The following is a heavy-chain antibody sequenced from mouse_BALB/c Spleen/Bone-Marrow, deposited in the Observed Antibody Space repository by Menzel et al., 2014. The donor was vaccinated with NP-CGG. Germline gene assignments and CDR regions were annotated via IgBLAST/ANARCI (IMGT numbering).Heavy chain of an antibody. CDR3: VLITPVVSDY. D-gene: IGHD1-1*01. Sequence: QVQLQQPGAELAKPGASVKMSCKASGYTFTTYWMHWVKQRPGQGLEWIGYINPSTGYTEYIQKFKDKATLTADKSSSTAYMQLNSLTSEDSSVYYCVLITPVVSDYWGQGTTLTVS. J-gene: IGHJ2*01. V-gene: IGHV1-7*01. CDR2: INPSTGYT. CDR1: GYTFTTYW.